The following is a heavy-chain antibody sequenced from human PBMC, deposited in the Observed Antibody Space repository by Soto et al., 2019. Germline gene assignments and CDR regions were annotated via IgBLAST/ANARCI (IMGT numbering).Heavy chain of an antibody. CDR2: IWYDGSNK. V-gene: IGHV3-33*01. CDR3: ARVGPSDDSSGYYYY. Sequence: GGSLSLSCAASGFTFSSYGMHWVRPAPGKGLEWVAVIWYDGSNKYYADSVKGRFTISRDNSKNTLYLQMNSLRAEDTAVYYCARVGPSDDSSGYYYYWGQGTLVTVSS. CDR1: GFTFSSYG. J-gene: IGHJ4*02. D-gene: IGHD3-22*01.